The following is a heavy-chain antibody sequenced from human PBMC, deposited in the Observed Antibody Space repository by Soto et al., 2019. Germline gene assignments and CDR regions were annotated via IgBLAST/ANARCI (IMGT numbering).Heavy chain of an antibody. CDR2: ISAYNGNT. V-gene: IGHV1-18*01. CDR3: AREGPAPYYYYGMDV. J-gene: IGHJ6*02. CDR1: GYSFTTYG. Sequence: QVQLVQSGGEVKKPGASVKVSCKTSGYSFTTYGISWVRQAPGQGLEWMGWISAYNGNTNYAQKLQGRVTMTTDTSTSTAYMELRSARSDDTAVYYCAREGPAPYYYYGMDVWGQGSTVTVSS.